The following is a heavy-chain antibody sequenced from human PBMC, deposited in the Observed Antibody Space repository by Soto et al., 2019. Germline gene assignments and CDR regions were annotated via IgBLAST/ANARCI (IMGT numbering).Heavy chain of an antibody. V-gene: IGHV3-33*01. D-gene: IGHD2-2*01. Sequence: QVQLVESGGGVVQPGRSLRLSCAASGFTFSSYGMHWVRQAPGKGLEWVAVIWYDGSNKYYADSVKGRFTISRDNSKNTLYLQMNSLRAEDTAGYYCARGVVPAAIRDPYGMDVWGQGTTVTVSS. CDR2: IWYDGSNK. J-gene: IGHJ6*02. CDR3: ARGVVPAAIRDPYGMDV. CDR1: GFTFSSYG.